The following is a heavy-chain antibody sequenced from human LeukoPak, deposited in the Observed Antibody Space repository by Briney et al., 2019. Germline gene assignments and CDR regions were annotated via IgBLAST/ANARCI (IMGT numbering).Heavy chain of an antibody. Sequence: GGSLRLSCAASGFIFSSYGMHWVRQAPGKGLEWVAVISYEGSNKYYADSVKGRFTISRDNSKKVLYLQMNSLRAEDTAVYYCAKDIRLLEWLFDFWGQGTLVTVSS. CDR3: AKDIRLLEWLFDF. D-gene: IGHD3-3*01. CDR2: ISYEGSNK. CDR1: GFIFSSYG. J-gene: IGHJ4*02. V-gene: IGHV3-30*18.